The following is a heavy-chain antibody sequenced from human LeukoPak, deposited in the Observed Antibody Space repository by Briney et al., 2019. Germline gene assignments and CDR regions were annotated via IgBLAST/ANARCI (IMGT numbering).Heavy chain of an antibody. CDR2: IKSKTDGGTT. CDR1: GFTVSSNY. J-gene: IGHJ4*02. V-gene: IGHV3-15*01. CDR3: TTGYSYGPNDY. Sequence: GGSLRLSCAASGFTVSSNYMSWVRQALGKGLEWVGRIKSKTDGGTTDYAAPVKGRFTISRDDSKNTLYLQMNSLKTEDTAVYYCTTGYSYGPNDYWGQGTLVTVSS. D-gene: IGHD5-18*01.